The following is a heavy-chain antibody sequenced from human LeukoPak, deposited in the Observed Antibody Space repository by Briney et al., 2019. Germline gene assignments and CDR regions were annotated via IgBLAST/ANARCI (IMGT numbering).Heavy chain of an antibody. D-gene: IGHD1-26*01. V-gene: IGHV1-46*01. J-gene: IGHJ4*02. CDR1: GYTLTELS. CDR3: AGSIVGATEYYFDY. Sequence: ASVTVSCKVSGYTLTELSMHWVRQAPGKGLEWMGMIYPRDGSTSYAQKFQGRVTMTRDTSTSTVYMELSSLRSEDTAVYYCAGSIVGATEYYFDYWGQGTLVTVSS. CDR2: IYPRDGST.